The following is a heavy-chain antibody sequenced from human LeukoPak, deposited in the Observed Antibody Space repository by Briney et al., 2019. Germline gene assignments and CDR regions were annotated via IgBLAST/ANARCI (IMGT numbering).Heavy chain of an antibody. Sequence: ASVKVSCKASGYTFTGYYMHWVRQAPGQGLEGMGRINPNSGGTNYAQKFQGRVTMTRDTSISTAYMELSRLRSDDTAVYYCARCYGLLWFGELPLDYWGQGTLVTVSS. D-gene: IGHD3-10*01. CDR2: INPNSGGT. V-gene: IGHV1-2*06. CDR1: GYTFTGYY. J-gene: IGHJ4*02. CDR3: ARCYGLLWFGELPLDY.